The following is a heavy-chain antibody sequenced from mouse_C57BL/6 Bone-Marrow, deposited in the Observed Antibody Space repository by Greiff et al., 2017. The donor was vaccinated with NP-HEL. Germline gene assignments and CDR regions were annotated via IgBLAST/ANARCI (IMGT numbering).Heavy chain of an antibody. CDR1: GYTFTDYE. J-gene: IGHJ3*01. CDR2: IDPETGGT. D-gene: IGHD2-1*01. Sequence: QVQLQQSGAELVRPGASVTLSCKASGYTFTDYEMHWVKQTPVHGLEWIGAIDPETGGTAYNQKFKGKAILTADKSSSTAYMELRSLTSEDSAVYYCTRLDIYYGPLAYWGQGTLVTVSA. V-gene: IGHV1-15*01. CDR3: TRLDIYYGPLAY.